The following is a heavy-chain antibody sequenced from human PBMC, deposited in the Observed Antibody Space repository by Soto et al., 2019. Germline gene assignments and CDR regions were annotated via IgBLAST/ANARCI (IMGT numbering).Heavy chain of an antibody. J-gene: IGHJ3*01. Sequence: EVQLVESGGGLIQPGGSLRLSCAASGFTFSSNDMNWVRQAPGKGLEWVSLIYSGGSTSYAASVQGRFTISRDNAKNTLYLQMRSRRAEDTVGYYCATRPLLPGAPWGQGTMVTVSS. CDR1: GFTFSSND. D-gene: IGHD3-22*01. V-gene: IGHV3-53*01. CDR3: ATRPLLPGAP. CDR2: IYSGGST.